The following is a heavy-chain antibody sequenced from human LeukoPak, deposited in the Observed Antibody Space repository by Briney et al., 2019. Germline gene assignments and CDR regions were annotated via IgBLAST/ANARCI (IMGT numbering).Heavy chain of an antibody. Sequence: GGSLRLSCAASGFTFTTYGMHWVRQAPGKGLVWVSHINSDGSITSYADSVKGRFTISRDNAKNTLYLQMNSLRAEDTAVYYCARDAVDTANAVWGQGTTVTVSS. V-gene: IGHV3-74*01. CDR3: ARDAVDTANAV. J-gene: IGHJ6*02. D-gene: IGHD5-18*01. CDR1: GFTFTTYG. CDR2: INSDGSIT.